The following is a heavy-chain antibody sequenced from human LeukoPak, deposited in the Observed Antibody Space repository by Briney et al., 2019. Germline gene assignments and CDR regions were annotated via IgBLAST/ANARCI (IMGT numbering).Heavy chain of an antibody. V-gene: IGHV3-7*01. D-gene: IGHD6-19*01. CDR1: GFTFSTYW. CDR2: IKQDGSEK. CDR3: ARGGLVPAFDI. J-gene: IGHJ3*02. Sequence: GGSLRLSCIASGFTFSTYWVSWVRQAPGKGLEWVANIKQDGSEKYYVDSVKGRFTISRDNAKNSLYLQMNSLRAEDTAVYYCARGGLVPAFDIWGQGTMVTVSS.